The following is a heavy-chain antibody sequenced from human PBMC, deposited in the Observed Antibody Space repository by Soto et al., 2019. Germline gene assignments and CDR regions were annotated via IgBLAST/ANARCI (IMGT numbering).Heavy chain of an antibody. CDR3: ARDGVVVVPAALGLDY. Sequence: SETLSLTCTVSGYSISSGYYWGWIRQPPGKGLEWIGSIYHSGSTYYNPSLKSRVTISVDTSKNQFSLKLSSVTAADTAVYYCARDGVVVVPAALGLDYWGQGTLVTVSS. CDR1: GYSISSGYY. D-gene: IGHD2-2*01. J-gene: IGHJ4*02. CDR2: IYHSGST. V-gene: IGHV4-38-2*02.